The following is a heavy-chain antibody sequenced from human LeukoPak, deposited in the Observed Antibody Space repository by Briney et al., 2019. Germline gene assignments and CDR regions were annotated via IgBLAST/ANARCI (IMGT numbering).Heavy chain of an antibody. CDR1: GFTFSNAW. CDR3: AKGADSSGWYTTLG. J-gene: IGHJ4*02. Sequence: GGSLRLSCVASGFTFSNAWMSWVRQAPGKGLEWVAVISYDGSNKYYADSVKGRFTISRDNSKNTLYLQMNSLRAEDTAVYYCAKGADSSGWYTTLGWGQGTLVTVSS. CDR2: ISYDGSNK. D-gene: IGHD6-19*01. V-gene: IGHV3-30*18.